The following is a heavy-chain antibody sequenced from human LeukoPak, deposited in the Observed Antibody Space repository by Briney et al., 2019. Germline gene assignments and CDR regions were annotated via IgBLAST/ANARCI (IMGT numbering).Heavy chain of an antibody. Sequence: PGGSLRLSCAASGFTFSDYYMSWIRQAPGKGLEWVSYISSSSSTIYYADSVKGRFTISRDNAKNSLYLQMNSLRAEDTAVYYCARDRGCSSTSCYAKWFDPWGQGTLVTVSS. CDR1: GFTFSDYY. J-gene: IGHJ5*02. CDR2: ISSSSSTI. V-gene: IGHV3-11*04. CDR3: ARDRGCSSTSCYAKWFDP. D-gene: IGHD2-2*01.